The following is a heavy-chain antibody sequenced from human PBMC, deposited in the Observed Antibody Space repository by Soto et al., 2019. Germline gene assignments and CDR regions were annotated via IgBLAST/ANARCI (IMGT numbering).Heavy chain of an antibody. CDR2: INHSGST. Sequence: SETLSLTCAVYGASFSGYYWSWIRQPPGNGLEWIGEINHSGSTNYNPSLKSRVTISVDTSKNQFSLKLSSVTAADTAVYYCARGSVVVAAFSNYYYYGMDVWGKGTTVTVSS. D-gene: IGHD2-15*01. CDR1: GASFSGYY. V-gene: IGHV4-34*01. CDR3: ARGSVVVAAFSNYYYYGMDV. J-gene: IGHJ6*04.